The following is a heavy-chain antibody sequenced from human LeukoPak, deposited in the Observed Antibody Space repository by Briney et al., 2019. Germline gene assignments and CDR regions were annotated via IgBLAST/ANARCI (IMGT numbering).Heavy chain of an antibody. D-gene: IGHD6-13*01. CDR3: ARRRFPGTFDY. CDR1: GGSISSTSYY. CDR2: IYYSGGT. J-gene: IGHJ4*02. V-gene: IGHV4-39*07. Sequence: SKTLSLTCTVSGGSISSTSYYWGWIRQSPGKGLEWIANIYYSGGTYYNPSLESRVTMSVDTSKNQFYLKLSSVTAADTAMYYCARRRFPGTFDYWGQGALVTVSS.